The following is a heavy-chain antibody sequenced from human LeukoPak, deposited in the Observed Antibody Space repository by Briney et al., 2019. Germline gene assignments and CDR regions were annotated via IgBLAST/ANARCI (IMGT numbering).Heavy chain of an antibody. CDR1: GDSISSGNYY. V-gene: IGHV4-39*07. CDR3: ARDVGGGPFFDY. Sequence: PSETLSLTCTVSGDSISSGNYYWGWIRQPPGKGLEWIGSIYYSGSTYYNPSLKSRVTISVDTSKNQFSLKLSSVTAADTAVYYCARDVGGGPFFDYWGQGTLVTVSS. D-gene: IGHD2-15*01. CDR2: IYYSGST. J-gene: IGHJ4*02.